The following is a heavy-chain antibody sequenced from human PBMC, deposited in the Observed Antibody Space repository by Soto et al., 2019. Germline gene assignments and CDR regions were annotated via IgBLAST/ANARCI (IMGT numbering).Heavy chain of an antibody. D-gene: IGHD1-26*01. V-gene: IGHV4-31*03. CDR3: ARGRRSGSYFTTNDAFDI. CDR1: GGSISSGGYY. CDR2: IYYSGST. J-gene: IGHJ3*02. Sequence: PSETLSLTCTVSGGSISSGGYYWSWIRQHPGKGLEWIGYIYYSGSTYYNPSLKSRVTIAVDTSKNQFSLKLGSVTAADTAVYYCARGRRSGSYFTTNDAFDIWGQGTMVTVSS.